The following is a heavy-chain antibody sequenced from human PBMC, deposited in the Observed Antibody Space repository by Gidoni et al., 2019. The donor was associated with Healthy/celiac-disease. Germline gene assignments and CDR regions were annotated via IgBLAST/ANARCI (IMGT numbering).Heavy chain of an antibody. V-gene: IGHV4-59*01. CDR1: GGSISTYY. CDR2: IYDSGST. D-gene: IGHD3-10*01. J-gene: IGHJ3*02. CDR3: ARDPGGGAFDI. Sequence: QVQLQESGPGLVKPSETLSLTCPVSGGSISTYYWSWIRQPPGKGLKLIGYIYDSGSTNYNPSLKSRVTISVDTSKNRFSLKLGSVTAADTAVYYCARDPGGGAFDIWGQGTMVTVSS.